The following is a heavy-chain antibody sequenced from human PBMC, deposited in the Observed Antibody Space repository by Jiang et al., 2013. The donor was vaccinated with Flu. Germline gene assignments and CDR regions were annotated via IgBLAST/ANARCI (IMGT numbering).Heavy chain of an antibody. Sequence: GPGLVKPSETLSLTCTVSGYSISSGYYWGWVRQPPGKGLEWIGSISHTGTTYYNPSLKTRLTISLDTSKNQFSLMLTSVTAADTAVYYCATTTGNWGQGTLVTVSS. V-gene: IGHV4-38-2*02. CDR3: ATTTGN. CDR1: GYSISSGYY. CDR2: ISHTGTT. D-gene: IGHD3-10*01. J-gene: IGHJ4*02.